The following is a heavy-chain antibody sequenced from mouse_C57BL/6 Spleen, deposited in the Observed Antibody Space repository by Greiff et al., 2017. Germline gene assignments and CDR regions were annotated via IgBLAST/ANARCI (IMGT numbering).Heavy chain of an antibody. V-gene: IGHV2-6*02. Sequence: VKLVESGPGLVAPSQSLSITCTVSGFSLTSYGVHWVRQPPGKGLEWLVVIWSDGSTTYNSALKSRLSISKDNSKSQVFLKMNSLQTDDTAMYYCARNIWYQTGTYAMDDWGQGTSVTVSS. J-gene: IGHJ4*01. CDR3: ARNIWYQTGTYAMDD. CDR1: GFSLTSYG. CDR2: IWSDGST. D-gene: IGHD2-1*01.